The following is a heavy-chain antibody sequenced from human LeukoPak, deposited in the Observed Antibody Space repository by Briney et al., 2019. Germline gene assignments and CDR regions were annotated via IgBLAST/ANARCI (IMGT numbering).Heavy chain of an antibody. V-gene: IGHV1-69*05. Sequence: SVKVSCKASGGTFSSYAISWVRQAPGQGLEWMGRIIPIFGTANYAQKFQGRVTITTDESTSTAYMELSSLRSEDTAAYYCARSRGYYYDSSGYNWFDPWGQGTLVTVSS. CDR2: IIPIFGTA. D-gene: IGHD3-22*01. CDR3: ARSRGYYYDSSGYNWFDP. CDR1: GGTFSSYA. J-gene: IGHJ5*02.